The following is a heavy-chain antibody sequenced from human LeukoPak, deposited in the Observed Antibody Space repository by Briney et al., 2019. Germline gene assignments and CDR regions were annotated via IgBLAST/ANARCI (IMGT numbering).Heavy chain of an antibody. Sequence: GGALKSSCQGAGYSPTSCWVAWGGRMPGRGGVGRGIVDPGASDTSYSPPSQGQLTISADKSINTAYLQWSSLKASDTAMYYCARRAYYESSGYYLFDYWGQGTMVTVSS. D-gene: IGHD3-22*01. J-gene: IGHJ4*02. CDR1: GYSPTSCW. V-gene: IGHV5-51*01. CDR2: VDPGASDT. CDR3: ARRAYYESSGYYLFDY.